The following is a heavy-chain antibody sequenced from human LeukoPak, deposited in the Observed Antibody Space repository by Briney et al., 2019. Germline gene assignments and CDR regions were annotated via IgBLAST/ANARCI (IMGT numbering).Heavy chain of an antibody. Sequence: GGSLRLSCAASGFTFSSYAMRWVRQAPGKGLEWVAVISYDGSNKYYADSVKGRFTISRDNSKNTLYLQMNSLRAEDTAVYYCASYCSSTSCYFTHDAFDIWGQGTMVTVSS. V-gene: IGHV3-30*01. CDR2: ISYDGSNK. CDR1: GFTFSSYA. D-gene: IGHD2-2*01. CDR3: ASYCSSTSCYFTHDAFDI. J-gene: IGHJ3*02.